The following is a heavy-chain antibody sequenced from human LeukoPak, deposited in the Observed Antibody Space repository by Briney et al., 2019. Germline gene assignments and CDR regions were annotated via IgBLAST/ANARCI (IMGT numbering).Heavy chain of an antibody. CDR1: GFTFSSHL. CDR2: VKSDGTAT. V-gene: IGHV3-74*01. D-gene: IGHD1-14*01. CDR3: VRKFATGD. Sequence: GESLRLSCAASGFTFSSHLMHWVRQAQGTGLVWVSSVKSDGTATNYADSVKGRFTISRDNAKNTLYLQMNSLRVEDTAVYYCVRKFATGDWGQGTLVTVSS. J-gene: IGHJ4*02.